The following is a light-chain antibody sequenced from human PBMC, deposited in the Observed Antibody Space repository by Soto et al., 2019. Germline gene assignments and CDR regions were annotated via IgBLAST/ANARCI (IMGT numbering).Light chain of an antibody. J-gene: IGLJ2*01. CDR3: ATWDSSLNGVV. CDR2: DRN. CDR1: SSNIGNNH. Sequence: QSVLTQPPSVSAAPGQKVTISCSAGSSNIGNNHVSWYQQLPGTVPKLLIYDRNERPSGIPDRFSGSKSGTSATLDITGLQTGDEADYYCATWDSSLNGVVFGGGTKLTVL. V-gene: IGLV1-51*01.